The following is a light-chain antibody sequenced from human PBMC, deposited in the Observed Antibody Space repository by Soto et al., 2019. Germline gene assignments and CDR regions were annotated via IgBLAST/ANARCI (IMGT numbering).Light chain of an antibody. Sequence: EIVLTQSPATLSLSPVERATLSGMASQSVSSYLAWYQQKPGQAPRLLIYDASNRATGIPARFSGSGSGTDFTLTISSLEPEDFAVYYCQQRSNWPLTFGQGTRLEIK. CDR1: QSVSSY. CDR3: QQRSNWPLT. V-gene: IGKV3-11*01. CDR2: DAS. J-gene: IGKJ5*01.